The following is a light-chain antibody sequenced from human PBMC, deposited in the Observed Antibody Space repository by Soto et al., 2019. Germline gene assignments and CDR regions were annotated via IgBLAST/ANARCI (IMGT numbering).Light chain of an antibody. CDR2: QDF. CDR3: QAWDSSTAV. J-gene: IGLJ1*01. Sequence: SYELTQPPSVSVSPGQTASITCSGEKLGDKYVCWYQQKPGQSPVLVIYQDFNRPSGIPERFSGSNSGNTATLTISGTQSRDEADYYCQAWDSSTAVFGTGTKLTVL. V-gene: IGLV3-1*01. CDR1: KLGDKY.